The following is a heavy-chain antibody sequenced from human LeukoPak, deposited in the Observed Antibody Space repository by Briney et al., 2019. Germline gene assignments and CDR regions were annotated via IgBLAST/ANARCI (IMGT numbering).Heavy chain of an antibody. CDR1: GFSFDYYG. CDR3: ARVYCSSTRCAYYHYYYGMDV. CDR2: ISWNSDDI. J-gene: IGHJ6*02. V-gene: IGHV3-9*01. D-gene: IGHD2-2*01. Sequence: GGSLRLSCAASGFSFDYYGMHWVRQAPGKGLEWVSGISWNSDDIGYADSVKGRFTVSRDNAKNSLYLQMNSLTTEDTALYYCARVYCSSTRCAYYHYYYGMDVWGQGTTVTVSS.